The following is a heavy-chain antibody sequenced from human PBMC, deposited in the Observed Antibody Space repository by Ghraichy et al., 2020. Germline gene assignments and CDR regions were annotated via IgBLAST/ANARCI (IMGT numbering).Heavy chain of an antibody. CDR1: GDSVSSSSSA. Sequence: SQTLSLTCAISGDSVSSSSSAWTWIRQSPSRGLEWLGRTYYRSKWYFDYAPSVKSRITINPDTSKNQFSLQVNSVTPEDTAVYFCARGAGGSVAGIFGDAFDIWGQGTMVTVSS. J-gene: IGHJ3*02. D-gene: IGHD6-19*01. CDR2: TYYRSKWYF. V-gene: IGHV6-1*01. CDR3: ARGAGGSVAGIFGDAFDI.